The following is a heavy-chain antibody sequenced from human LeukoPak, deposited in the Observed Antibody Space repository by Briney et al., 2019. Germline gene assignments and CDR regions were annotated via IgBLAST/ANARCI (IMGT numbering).Heavy chain of an antibody. V-gene: IGHV1-2*02. J-gene: IGHJ3*02. Sequence: ASVKVSCKASGYTFTGYYMHWVRQAPGQGLEWMGWINPNSGGTNYAQKFQGRVTMTRDTSISTAYMELRSLRSDDTAVYYCARDRSSGYYGDAFDIWGQGTMVTVSS. CDR1: GYTFTGYY. CDR2: INPNSGGT. D-gene: IGHD3-22*01. CDR3: ARDRSSGYYGDAFDI.